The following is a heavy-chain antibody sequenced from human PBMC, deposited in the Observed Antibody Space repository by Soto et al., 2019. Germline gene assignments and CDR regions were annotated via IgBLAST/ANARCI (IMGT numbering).Heavy chain of an antibody. Sequence: SETLSLTCAVYGGSFSGYYWSWIRQPPGKGLEWIGEINHSGSTNYNPSLKSRVTISVDTSKNQFSLELSSVTAADTAVYYCARVSTVTTAFVQGMDVWGQGTTVTVSS. CDR2: INHSGST. J-gene: IGHJ6*02. CDR3: ARVSTVTTAFVQGMDV. D-gene: IGHD4-17*01. V-gene: IGHV4-34*01. CDR1: GGSFSGYY.